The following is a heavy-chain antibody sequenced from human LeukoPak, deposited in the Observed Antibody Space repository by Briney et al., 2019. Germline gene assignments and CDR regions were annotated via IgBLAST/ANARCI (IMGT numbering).Heavy chain of an antibody. D-gene: IGHD6-13*01. V-gene: IGHV1-69*13. J-gene: IGHJ5*02. CDR2: IIPIFGTA. Sequence: SVKVSCKASGGTFSSYAISWVRQAPGQGLEWMGGIIPIFGTANYAQKFQGRVTITADESTSTAYMELSSLRSEDTAVYYCARASGYSSSWPPVNWFDPWGQGTLVTVSS. CDR1: GGTFSSYA. CDR3: ARASGYSSSWPPVNWFDP.